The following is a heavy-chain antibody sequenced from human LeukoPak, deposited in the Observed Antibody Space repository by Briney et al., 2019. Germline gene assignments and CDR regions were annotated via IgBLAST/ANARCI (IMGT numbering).Heavy chain of an antibody. CDR1: GGSISSCSYY. D-gene: IGHD3-9*01. CDR3: AGLRYFDWLPRAYYYGMDV. J-gene: IGHJ6*02. CDR2: IYTSGST. Sequence: SQTLSLTCTVSGGSISSCSYYWSWIRQPAGEGLEWIGRIYTSGSTNYNPSLKSRVTISVDTSKNQFSLKLSSVTAADTAVYYCAGLRYFDWLPRAYYYGMDVWGQGTTVTVSS. V-gene: IGHV4-61*02.